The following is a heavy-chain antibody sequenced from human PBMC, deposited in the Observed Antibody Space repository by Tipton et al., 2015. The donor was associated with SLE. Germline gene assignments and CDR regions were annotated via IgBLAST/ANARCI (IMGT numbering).Heavy chain of an antibody. Sequence: SLRLSCAASGFTFSSYAMHWVRQAPGKGLEWVAFIRFDGSIQYYADSVKGRFTISRDSSKNTLDLQMNSLRAEDTAVYYCAKADVYWYFDLWGRGTLVTVSS. V-gene: IGHV3-30*02. CDR2: IRFDGSIQ. CDR3: AKADVYWYFDL. J-gene: IGHJ2*01. CDR1: GFTFSSYA.